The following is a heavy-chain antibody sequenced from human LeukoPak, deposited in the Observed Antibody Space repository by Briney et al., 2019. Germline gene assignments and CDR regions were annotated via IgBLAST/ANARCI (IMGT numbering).Heavy chain of an antibody. CDR1: GGSFSGYY. V-gene: IGHV4-34*01. J-gene: IGHJ2*01. D-gene: IGHD2-15*01. Sequence: SETLSLTCAVYGGSFSGYYWSRIRQPPGKGLEWIGEINHSGSTNYNPSLKSRVTISVDTSKNQFSLKLSSVTAADTAVYYCARGDIVVVVAATLMNWYFDLWGRGTLVTVSS. CDR3: ARGDIVVVVAATLMNWYFDL. CDR2: INHSGST.